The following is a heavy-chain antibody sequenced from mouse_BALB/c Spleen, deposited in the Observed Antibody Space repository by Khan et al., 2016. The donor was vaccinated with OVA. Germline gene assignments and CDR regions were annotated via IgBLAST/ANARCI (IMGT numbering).Heavy chain of an antibody. Sequence: VRLQQSGPELVKPGASVKVSCKASGYTFTDYYMKWMKQSHGKSLEWIGDINPNNGDTFYNQKFKGKATLTVDKSSNTAYTQLNSLSSEDSAVYYCARGLFDVWGAGTMVTVSS. V-gene: IGHV1-26*01. CDR1: GYTFTDYY. CDR3: ARGLFDV. J-gene: IGHJ1*01. CDR2: INPNNGDT.